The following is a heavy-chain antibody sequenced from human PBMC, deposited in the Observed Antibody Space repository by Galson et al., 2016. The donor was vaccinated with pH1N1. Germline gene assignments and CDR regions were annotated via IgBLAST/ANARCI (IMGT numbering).Heavy chain of an antibody. CDR3: AIGTPVACFPDPELDY. CDR2: FDPDVGEI. V-gene: IGHV1-24*01. CDR1: GYSLTDLS. Sequence: SVKVSCKVSGYSLTDLSMHWVRQAPGKGLEWMGGFDPDVGEIIYAQKFQGRVTMTEDTSTDTAYMELSSLRSEDTAVYYCAIGTPVACFPDPELDYWGQGTLVTVSS. D-gene: IGHD6-19*01. J-gene: IGHJ4*02.